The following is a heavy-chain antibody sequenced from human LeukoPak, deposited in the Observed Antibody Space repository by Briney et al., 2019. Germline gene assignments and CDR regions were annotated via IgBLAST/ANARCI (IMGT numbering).Heavy chain of an antibody. J-gene: IGHJ4*02. V-gene: IGHV4-4*02. CDR1: GGSISNTNW. D-gene: IGHD1-26*01. CDR3: SRESGAFCPSGY. Sequence: SGTLSLTCDVSGGSISNTNWWSWVRQPPGQGLEWIGEVSLAGQTNYNPSLNGRVTMSLDESSNQLSLKLTSVTAADTAIYYCSRESGAFCPSGYWGQGTLVIVPS. CDR2: VSLAGQT.